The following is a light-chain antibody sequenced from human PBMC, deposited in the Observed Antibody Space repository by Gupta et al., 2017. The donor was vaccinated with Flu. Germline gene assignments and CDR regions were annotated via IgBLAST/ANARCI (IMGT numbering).Light chain of an antibody. J-gene: IGKJ4*01. Sequence: GDRVTITCRASQVISNYLAWYQQKPGKVPKLLIYAASTLQSGVPSRFSGSGSGTDFTLTISSLQPEDVATYYCQKYNSALPTFGGGTKVEIK. V-gene: IGKV1-27*01. CDR1: QVISNY. CDR3: QKYNSALPT. CDR2: AAS.